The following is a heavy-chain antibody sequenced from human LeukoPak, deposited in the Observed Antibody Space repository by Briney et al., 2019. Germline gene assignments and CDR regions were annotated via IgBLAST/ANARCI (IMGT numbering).Heavy chain of an antibody. CDR3: ANRIGYSSGWYFDY. CDR1: GFTFSSYA. CDR2: INGDGGST. J-gene: IGHJ4*02. D-gene: IGHD6-19*01. Sequence: GGSLRLSCAASGFTFSSYAMGWVRQAPGKGLEWVSAINGDGGSTYYADSVKGRFTISRDNSKNTLYLQMNSLRAEDTAVYYCANRIGYSSGWYFDYWGQGTLVTVSS. V-gene: IGHV3-23*01.